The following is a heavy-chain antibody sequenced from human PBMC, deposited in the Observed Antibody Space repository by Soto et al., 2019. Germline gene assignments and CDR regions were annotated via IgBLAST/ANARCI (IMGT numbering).Heavy chain of an antibody. Sequence: ASVKVSCKASGYSSTSYGIAWARQVPGQGPEWMGWISPYNGRTNYAQNVKGRVVMTTDISTNTVYLDLQSLRSNHTAIYDSGRSNTDSYGMDVSGRVTTVAV. CDR1: GYSSTSYG. CDR2: ISPYNGRT. D-gene: IGHD2-8*02. J-gene: IGHJ6*02. CDR3: GRSNTDSYGMDV. V-gene: IGHV1-18*01.